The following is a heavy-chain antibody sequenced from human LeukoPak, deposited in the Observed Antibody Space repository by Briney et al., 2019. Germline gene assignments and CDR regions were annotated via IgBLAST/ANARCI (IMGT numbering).Heavy chain of an antibody. V-gene: IGHV3-23*01. CDR1: GFTFSRLA. CDR2: ISASGP. Sequence: GGSLRLSCAASGFTFSRLAMTWVRQAPGKGLEWVSTISASGPYYADAVRGRFTISRDNSKNTLYLQMNSLRAEDTAVYYCAKVTGSRRLDYWGQGTLVTVSS. CDR3: AKVTGSRRLDY. J-gene: IGHJ4*02. D-gene: IGHD1-26*01.